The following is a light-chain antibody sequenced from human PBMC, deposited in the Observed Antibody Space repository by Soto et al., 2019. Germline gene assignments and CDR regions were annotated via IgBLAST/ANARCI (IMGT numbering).Light chain of an antibody. V-gene: IGKV3-20*01. J-gene: IGKJ5*01. CDR2: GAS. Sequence: VLTHSPGTLSLSPGERATLSCRASQSVSSTYLAWYQHKPGQAPRLLIYGASRRATGIPDRFSGSGSGTYFTLTISRLEPEDFAVYYWPKSGGLPLFPVGQRTRLEVK. CDR3: PKSGGLPLFP. CDR1: QSVSSTY.